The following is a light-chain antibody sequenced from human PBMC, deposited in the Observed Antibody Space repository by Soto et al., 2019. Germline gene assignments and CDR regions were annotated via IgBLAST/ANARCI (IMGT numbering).Light chain of an antibody. J-gene: IGKJ2*01. V-gene: IGKV2-30*01. CDR3: MQGTHWPFT. CDR1: QGLVYSDGNIY. Sequence: DVVMTQSPLSLPVTLGQPASISCKSTQGLVYSDGNIYLNWFHQRPGQSPRRLIHKISDRDSGVPDIFSGSGSGTDFTLEISRVEAEDVGIYYCMQGTHWPFTFGQGTKLEIK. CDR2: KIS.